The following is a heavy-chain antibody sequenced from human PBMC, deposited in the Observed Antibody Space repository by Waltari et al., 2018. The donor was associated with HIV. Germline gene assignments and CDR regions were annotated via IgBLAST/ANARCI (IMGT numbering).Heavy chain of an antibody. CDR2: DYYRSKWYY. CDR3: ARAGGGTSWKGNFFDS. Sequence: QVLLQQSGPGLVKPSQTLSLTCDISGDSVSSDTAAWNWIRQSPSRGLECLGRDYYRSKWYYDYAESVRRRLSVNPDTSMNQVYLQLKSVTSEDTAVYFCARAGGGTSWKGNFFDSWGQGTLVTVSS. CDR1: GDSVSSDTAA. J-gene: IGHJ4*02. D-gene: IGHD1-26*01. V-gene: IGHV6-1*01.